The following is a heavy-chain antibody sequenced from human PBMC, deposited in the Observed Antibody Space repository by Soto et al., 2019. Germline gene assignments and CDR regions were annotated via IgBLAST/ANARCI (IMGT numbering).Heavy chain of an antibody. CDR2: INHSGST. CDR3: ARGKDYYDSSGYYEDWFDP. V-gene: IGHV4-34*01. Sequence: NPSETLSLTCAVYGGSFSGYYWSWIRQPPGKGLEWIGEINHSGSTNYNPSLKSRVTISVDTSKNQFSLKLSSVTAADTAVYYCARGKDYYDSSGYYEDWFDPWGQGTLVTVSS. J-gene: IGHJ5*02. CDR1: GGSFSGYY. D-gene: IGHD3-22*01.